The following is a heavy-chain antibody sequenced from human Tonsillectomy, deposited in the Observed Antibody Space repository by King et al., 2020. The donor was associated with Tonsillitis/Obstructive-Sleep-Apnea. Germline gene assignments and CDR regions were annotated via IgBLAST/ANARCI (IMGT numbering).Heavy chain of an antibody. Sequence: QLQESGPGLVKSSQTLSLTCAVSGDSISCGGYYWTWIRQHPGKGLEWIGNIYYSGSTYYNPSLKSLVTISVDTSKNQFSLRLSSVTAADTAVYYCARGRGYCSDGSCEFLYYFDYWGQGTLVTVSS. CDR3: ARGRGYCSDGSCEFLYYFDY. V-gene: IGHV4-31*01. CDR1: GDSISCGGYY. CDR2: IYYSGST. D-gene: IGHD2-15*01. J-gene: IGHJ4*02.